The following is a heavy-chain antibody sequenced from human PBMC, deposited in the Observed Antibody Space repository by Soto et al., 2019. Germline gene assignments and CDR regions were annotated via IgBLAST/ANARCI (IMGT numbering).Heavy chain of an antibody. CDR1: GFTLSSYS. CDR3: ARDLGYSGYDRTYYYYYYMDV. D-gene: IGHD5-12*01. J-gene: IGHJ6*03. V-gene: IGHV3-21*01. CDR2: ISSSSSYI. Sequence: GGSLRLSCAASGFTLSSYSMNWVRKAPGKGLEWVSSISSSSSYIYYADSVKGRFTISRDNAKNSLYLQMNSLRAEDTAVYYCARDLGYSGYDRTYYYYYYMDVWGKGTTVTVSS.